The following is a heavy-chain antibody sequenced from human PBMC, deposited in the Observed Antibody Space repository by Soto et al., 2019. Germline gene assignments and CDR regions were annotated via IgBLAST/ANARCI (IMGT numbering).Heavy chain of an antibody. CDR1: GFTFSSYG. Sequence: GGSLRLSCAASGFTFSSYGMHWVRQAPGKGLEWVAVIWYDGSNKYYADSVKGRFTISRDNSKNTLYLQMNSLRAEDTAVYYCARDSRPNNNQSKYRIPSPPNWFDPWGQGTLVTVSS. D-gene: IGHD3-16*02. J-gene: IGHJ5*02. CDR2: IWYDGSNK. V-gene: IGHV3-33*01. CDR3: ARDSRPNNNQSKYRIPSPPNWFDP.